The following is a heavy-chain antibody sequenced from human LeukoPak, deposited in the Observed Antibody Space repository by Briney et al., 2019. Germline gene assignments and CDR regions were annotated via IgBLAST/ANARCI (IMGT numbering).Heavy chain of an antibody. J-gene: IGHJ4*02. V-gene: IGHV6-1*01. CDR2: TYYRSKWYN. CDR3: ARGWQQRLDH. D-gene: IGHD4-23*01. Sequence: SQTLSLTCAISGDSVSSNSAAWNWIRLSPSRGLEWLGRTYYRSKWYNDYALSVKSRTTINPDTSKNLFSLQLNSVTPEDTAVYFCARGWQQRLDHWGQGALVTVSS. CDR1: GDSVSSNSAA.